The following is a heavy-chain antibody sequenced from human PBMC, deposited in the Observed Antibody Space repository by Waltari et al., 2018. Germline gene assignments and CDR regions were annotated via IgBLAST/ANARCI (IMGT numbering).Heavy chain of an antibody. J-gene: IGHJ5*02. CDR3: AKGPAARTNWFDP. D-gene: IGHD2-2*01. CDR2: IGSSGRNT. Sequence: EVQLLESGGGLVQPGGSLRLSCAASGFTFRSYDMSGVRQAPGEGLEWGSVIGSSGRNTYYADAVKGRFTISRDDSKNMVYLQMNSLRTEDTAVYYCAKGPAARTNWFDPWGQGTLVTVSS. CDR1: GFTFRSYD. V-gene: IGHV3-23*01.